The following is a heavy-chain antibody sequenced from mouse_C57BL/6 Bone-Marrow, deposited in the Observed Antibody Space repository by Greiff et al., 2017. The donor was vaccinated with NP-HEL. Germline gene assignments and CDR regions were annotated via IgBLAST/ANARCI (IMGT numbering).Heavy chain of an antibody. J-gene: IGHJ2*01. Sequence: VQLQQSGAELVKPGASVKISCKASGYAFSSYWMNWVKQRPGKGLEWIGQIYPGDGDTNSNGKFKGKATLTADTSSSTAYMQLSSLTSEDSAVDFGARYYGSSYYFDNGGQGTTLTVSS. CDR2: IYPGDGDT. D-gene: IGHD1-1*01. CDR1: GYAFSSYW. V-gene: IGHV1-80*01. CDR3: ARYYGSSYYFDN.